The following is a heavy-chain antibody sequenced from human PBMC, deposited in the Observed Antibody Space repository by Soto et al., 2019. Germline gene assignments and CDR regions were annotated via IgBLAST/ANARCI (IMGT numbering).Heavy chain of an antibody. V-gene: IGHV3-30-3*01. CDR1: GFTFSSYA. CDR3: ARPLWRDDYNWGYFDL. Sequence: QVQLVESGGGVVQPGRSLRLSCAASGFTFSSYAMHWVRQAPGKGTEWVAVLSYDGSNKYYTDSVKGRFTISRDNSKNTLYLQMNSLRAEDTAVYYCARPLWRDDYNWGYFDLWGRGTLVTVSS. D-gene: IGHD4-4*01. CDR2: LSYDGSNK. J-gene: IGHJ2*01.